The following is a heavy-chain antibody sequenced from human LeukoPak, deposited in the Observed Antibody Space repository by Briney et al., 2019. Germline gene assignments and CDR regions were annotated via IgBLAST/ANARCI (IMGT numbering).Heavy chain of an antibody. CDR2: INTGNGDT. J-gene: IGHJ4*02. V-gene: IGHV1-3*04. D-gene: IGHD1-26*01. CDR3: ARGRGGAPVGYFDS. CDR1: VYTFTTDT. Sequence: GASVKVSRTGSVYTFTTDTMHGGRDAPGQGRECMGGINTGNGDTKYSQKFHGRVTINTDTSASTAYMQLSSLRTADAAVYYCARGRGGAPVGYFDSWGQGTLVTVSS.